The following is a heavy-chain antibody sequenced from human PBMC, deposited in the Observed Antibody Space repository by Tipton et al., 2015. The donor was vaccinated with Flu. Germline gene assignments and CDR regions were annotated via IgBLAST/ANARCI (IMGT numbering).Heavy chain of an antibody. V-gene: IGHV3-11*01. CDR2: IGSSTPDV. D-gene: IGHD3-9*01. J-gene: IGHJ3*01. Sequence: SLRLSCAASGFSFTTFSMAWICQAPGRGLEWLSYIGSSTPDVYYADSVEGRFTISRDNAKNAVYLHMTSLRADDTAIYYCAREAFDSPSDSFDVWGRGTVVTVSA. CDR1: GFSFTTFS. CDR3: AREAFDSPSDSFDV.